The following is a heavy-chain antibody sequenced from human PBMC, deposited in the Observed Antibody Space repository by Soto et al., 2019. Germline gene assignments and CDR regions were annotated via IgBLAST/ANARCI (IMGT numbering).Heavy chain of an antibody. CDR3: ARDTGDGTFDF. J-gene: IGHJ4*02. Sequence: ASVKVSCKASGYPFCSYAMNWVRQAPGQRLEWMGWSNAGYGNTRSSQKFQDRVTISRDTSASTAYMELTSLRYEDTAVYDCARDTGDGTFDFWGQGTMVTVSS. CDR2: SNAGYGNT. V-gene: IGHV1-3*01. CDR1: GYPFCSYA. D-gene: IGHD7-27*01.